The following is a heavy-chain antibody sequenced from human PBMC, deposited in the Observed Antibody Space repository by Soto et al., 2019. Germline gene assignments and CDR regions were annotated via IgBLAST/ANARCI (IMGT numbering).Heavy chain of an antibody. D-gene: IGHD6-19*01. V-gene: IGHV2-5*02. J-gene: IGHJ4*02. CDR3: ALDSHIAVAGKGFDY. CDR2: IYWDDDK. Sequence: SGPTLVKPTQTLTLTCTFSGFSLSTSGVGVGWIRQPPGKALEWLALIYWDDDKRYSPSLKSRLTITKDTSKNQVVLTMTNMDPVDTATYYCALDSHIAVAGKGFDYWGQGTLVTVSS. CDR1: GFSLSTSGVG.